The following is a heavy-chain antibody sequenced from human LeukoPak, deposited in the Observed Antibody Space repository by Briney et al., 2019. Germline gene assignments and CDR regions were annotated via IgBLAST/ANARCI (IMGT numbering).Heavy chain of an antibody. CDR2: IYYSGST. J-gene: IGHJ5*02. V-gene: IGHV4-31*03. CDR3: ARGGFWGIAAAGTDFA. CDR1: GGSISSGGYY. D-gene: IGHD6-13*01. Sequence: SETLSLTCTVSGGSISSGGYYWSWIRQHPGKGLEWIGYIYYSGSTYYNPSLKSRVTISVDTSKNQSSLKLSSVTAADTAVYYCARGGFWGIAAAGTDFAWGQGTLVTVSS.